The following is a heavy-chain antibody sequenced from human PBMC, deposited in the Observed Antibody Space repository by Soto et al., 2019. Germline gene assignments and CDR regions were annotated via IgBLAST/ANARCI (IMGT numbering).Heavy chain of an antibody. D-gene: IGHD2-21*02. J-gene: IGHJ5*02. CDR2: IIPIFGTA. Sequence: SVKVSCKASGGTFSSYAISWVRQAPGQGLEWMGGIIPIFGTANYAQKFQGRVTITADESTSTAYMELSSLRSEDTAVYYCARGNVHIVVVTAIDWFDPWGQGTLVTVYS. CDR1: GGTFSSYA. CDR3: ARGNVHIVVVTAIDWFDP. V-gene: IGHV1-69*13.